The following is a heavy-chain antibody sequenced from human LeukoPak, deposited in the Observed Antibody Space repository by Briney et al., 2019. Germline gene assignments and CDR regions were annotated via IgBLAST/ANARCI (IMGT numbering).Heavy chain of an antibody. CDR2: IYHSGST. CDR3: ARVGESSSWFDP. J-gene: IGHJ5*02. CDR1: GGSISSSSYY. D-gene: IGHD6-13*01. V-gene: IGHV4-39*07. Sequence: SETLSLTCTVSGGSISSSSYYWGWIRQPPGKGLEWIGSIYHSGSTYYNPSLKSRVTISVDTSKNQFSLKLSSVTAADTAVYYCARVGESSSWFDPWGQGTLVTVSS.